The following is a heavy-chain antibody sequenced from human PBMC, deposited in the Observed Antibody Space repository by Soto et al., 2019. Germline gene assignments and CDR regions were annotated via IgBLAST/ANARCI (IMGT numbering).Heavy chain of an antibody. CDR1: GYTFTGPY. CDR3: GRGRSGQIVVFY. V-gene: IGHV1-2*02. CDR2: IGPESGAT. Sequence: GASVKVSCKASGYTFTGPYIHWGRQAPEQGPEWMGEIGPESGATRYAQKFQGRVTMTMDMSITTVYMELSNLSPDDTAVYYCGRGRSGQIVVFYWGQGTPVTVSS. D-gene: IGHD5-12*01. J-gene: IGHJ4*02.